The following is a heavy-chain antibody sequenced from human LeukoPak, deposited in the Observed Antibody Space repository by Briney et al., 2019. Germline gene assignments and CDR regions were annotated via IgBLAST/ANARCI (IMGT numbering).Heavy chain of an antibody. D-gene: IGHD1-26*01. Sequence: PSETLSLTCTVSGGSTSRHFWSWIRQPPGKGLQWIGYIHDSGRTKYNPSLKSRLIISLETSKNQFSLQLSSVTAADTAVYYCARHEGSFIDYWGQGTLVTVSS. CDR1: GGSTSRHF. CDR2: IHDSGRT. J-gene: IGHJ4*02. CDR3: ARHEGSFIDY. V-gene: IGHV4-59*11.